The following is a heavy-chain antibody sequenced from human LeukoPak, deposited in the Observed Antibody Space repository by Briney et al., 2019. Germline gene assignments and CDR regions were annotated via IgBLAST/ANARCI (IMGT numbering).Heavy chain of an antibody. V-gene: IGHV4-39*07. CDR3: ARGWGSSWYYFDY. Sequence: PSETLSLTCTVSGGSISSSSYYWGWIRQPPGKGLEWIGSIYYSGSTYYNPSLKSRVTISVDTSKNQFSLKLSSVTAADTAVYYCARGWGSSWYYFDYWGQGTLVTVSS. CDR1: GGSISSSSYY. J-gene: IGHJ4*02. CDR2: IYYSGST. D-gene: IGHD6-13*01.